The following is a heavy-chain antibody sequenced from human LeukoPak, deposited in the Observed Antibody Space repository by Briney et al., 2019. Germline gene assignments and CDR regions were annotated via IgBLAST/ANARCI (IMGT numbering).Heavy chain of an antibody. CDR2: IKEDGSEK. V-gene: IGHV3-7*01. J-gene: IGHJ1*01. CDR3: ASGRQLGY. D-gene: IGHD6-13*01. Sequence: GGSLSLSCAASGFTFSNYWMSWVRQAPGKGLEWVANIKEDGSEKYYVDSVKGRFTISRDNARNSLYLQMNSLRAEDTAVYYCASGRQLGYWGEGPVVPVSS. CDR1: GFTFSNYW.